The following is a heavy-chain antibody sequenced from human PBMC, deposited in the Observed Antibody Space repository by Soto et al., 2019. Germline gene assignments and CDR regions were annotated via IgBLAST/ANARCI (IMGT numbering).Heavy chain of an antibody. CDR2: INPNSGGT. CDR1: GYTFTGYY. Sequence: GASVKVSCKASGYTFTGYYMHWVRQAPGQGLEWMGWINPNSGGTNYAQKFQGWVTMTRDTSISTAYMELSRLRSDDTAVYYCARDSYCSSTSCPLSNWGQGTLVTVSS. CDR3: ARDSYCSSTSCPLSN. D-gene: IGHD2-2*01. J-gene: IGHJ4*02. V-gene: IGHV1-2*04.